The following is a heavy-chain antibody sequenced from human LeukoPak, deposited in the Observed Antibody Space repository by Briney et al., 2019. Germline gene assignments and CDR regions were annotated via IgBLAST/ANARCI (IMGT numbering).Heavy chain of an antibody. D-gene: IGHD3-22*01. V-gene: IGHV3-23*01. CDR2: ISGSGGST. Sequence: GGSLRLSCAASGFTFSSYAMSWVRQAPGKGLEWVSAISGSGGSTYYADSVKGRFTISRDNSKNTLYLQMNSLRAEDTAVYYCARVYDSSGYYFDAFDIRGQGTMVTVSS. CDR1: GFTFSSYA. CDR3: ARVYDSSGYYFDAFDI. J-gene: IGHJ3*02.